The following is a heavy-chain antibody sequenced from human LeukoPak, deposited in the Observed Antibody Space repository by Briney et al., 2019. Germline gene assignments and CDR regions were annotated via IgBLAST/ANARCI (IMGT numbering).Heavy chain of an antibody. CDR2: IYYSGST. CDR3: AKLIDSFGSNDAFDV. J-gene: IGHJ3*01. D-gene: IGHD5-18*01. CDR1: GGSISSRINS. Sequence: SETLSLTCTVSGGSISSRINSWGWIRQPPGKALEWIGTIYYSGSTYYNPSLESRVTISVDTSKNQFSLKLSSVTAADTAVYYCAKLIDSFGSNDAFDVWGQGTMIIVSS. V-gene: IGHV4-39*01.